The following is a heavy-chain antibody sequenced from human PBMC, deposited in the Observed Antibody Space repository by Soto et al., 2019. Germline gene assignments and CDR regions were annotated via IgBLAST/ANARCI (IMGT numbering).Heavy chain of an antibody. V-gene: IGHV3-9*01. CDR1: GFTFDDYA. Sequence: EVQLVESGGGLVQPGRSLRLSCAASGFTFDDYAMHWVRQAPGKGLEWVSGISWNSGSIGYADSVKGRFTISRDNAKNSLYLQMNSPRAEDTALYYCAKDRWAIGSSPVGAYYYGMDVWGQGTTVTVSS. CDR2: ISWNSGSI. CDR3: AKDRWAIGSSPVGAYYYGMDV. D-gene: IGHD6-13*01. J-gene: IGHJ6*02.